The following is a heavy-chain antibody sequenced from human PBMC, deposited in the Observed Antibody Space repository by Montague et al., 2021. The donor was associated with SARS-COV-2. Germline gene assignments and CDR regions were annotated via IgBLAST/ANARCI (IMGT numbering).Heavy chain of an antibody. D-gene: IGHD3-22*01. Sequence: SETLSLTCTVSGGSISSSSYYWGWIRQPPGKGLEWIGSIYYTGSTYYNPSLKSRVTISEDTSKNQFSLKLSSVTAADTAVYYCARDTRIAMLVVVTRYGLDVWGQGATVTVSS. CDR3: ARDTRIAMLVVVTRYGLDV. V-gene: IGHV4-39*07. J-gene: IGHJ6*02. CDR2: IYYTGST. CDR1: GGSISSSSYY.